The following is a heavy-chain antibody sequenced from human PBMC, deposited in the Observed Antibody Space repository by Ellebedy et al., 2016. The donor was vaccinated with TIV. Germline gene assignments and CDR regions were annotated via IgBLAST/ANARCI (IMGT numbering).Heavy chain of an antibody. J-gene: IGHJ6*02. CDR3: TRDGNRGFDMDV. D-gene: IGHD2/OR15-2a*01. CDR2: LNRDPGYI. CDR1: EFALSNYG. V-gene: IGHV3-21*01. Sequence: GESLKISXTATEFALSNYGMHWVRQAPGKGLEWVSYLNRDPGYIMYAESAKGRFTISRDNAKNSLYLQMNSLRAEDTAVYYCTRDGNRGFDMDVWGQGTMVTVSS.